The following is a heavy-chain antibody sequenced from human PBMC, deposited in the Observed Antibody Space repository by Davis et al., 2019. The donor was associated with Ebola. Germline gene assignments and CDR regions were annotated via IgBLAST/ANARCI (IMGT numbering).Heavy chain of an antibody. CDR2: ISAYNGNT. D-gene: IGHD2-15*01. V-gene: IGHV1-18*01. CDR1: GYTFTSYG. J-gene: IGHJ4*02. Sequence: ASVKVSCKASGYTFTSYGISWVRQAPGQGLEWMGWISAYNGNTNYAQKLQGRVTMTTDTSTSTAYMELSSLRSEDTAVYYCSCYSIGNDYWGQGTLVTVSS. CDR3: SCYSIGNDY.